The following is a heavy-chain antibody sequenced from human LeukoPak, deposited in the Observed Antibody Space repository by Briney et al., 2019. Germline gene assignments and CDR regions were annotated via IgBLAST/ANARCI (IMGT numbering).Heavy chain of an antibody. D-gene: IGHD3-22*01. Sequence: GGSLRLSCAASGFTFSNAWMSWVRQAPGKGLEWVGRIKSKTDGGTTDYAAPVKGRFTISRDDSKNTLYLQMGSLKTEDTAVYYCTTDGPGLAYYYDRSGLFDYWGQGTLVTVSS. CDR2: IKSKTDGGTT. CDR1: GFTFSNAW. V-gene: IGHV3-15*01. CDR3: TTDGPGLAYYYDRSGLFDY. J-gene: IGHJ4*02.